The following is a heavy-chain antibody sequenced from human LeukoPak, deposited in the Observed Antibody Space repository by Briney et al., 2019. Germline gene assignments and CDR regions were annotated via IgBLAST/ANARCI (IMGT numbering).Heavy chain of an antibody. J-gene: IGHJ4*02. CDR2: INLYGSVI. CDR1: GFTFSGYW. CDR3: ATSDDSSGSD. V-gene: IGHV3-7*01. D-gene: IGHD3-22*01. Sequence: PGGSLRLSCAASGFTFSGYWMSWIRQAPGKGLEWVANINLYGSVIHYVDSVKGRFTISRGKAKNLLYLQMNYLRAEDTALYYCATSDDSSGSDWGQGTLVTVSS.